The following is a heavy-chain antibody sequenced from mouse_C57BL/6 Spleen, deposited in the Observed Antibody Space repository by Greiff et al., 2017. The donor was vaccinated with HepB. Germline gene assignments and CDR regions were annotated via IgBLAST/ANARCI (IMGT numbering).Heavy chain of an antibody. CDR2: IYPYNGVS. D-gene: IGHD2-2*01. J-gene: IGHJ3*01. Sequence: EVMLVESGPELVKPGASVKISCKASGYSFTGYYMHWVKQSHGNILDWIGYIYPYNGVSSYNQKFKGKATLTVDKSSSTAYMELRSLTSEDSAVYYCARGGMVTTGAFAYWGQGTLVTVSA. CDR1: GYSFTGYY. CDR3: ARGGMVTTGAFAY. V-gene: IGHV1-31*01.